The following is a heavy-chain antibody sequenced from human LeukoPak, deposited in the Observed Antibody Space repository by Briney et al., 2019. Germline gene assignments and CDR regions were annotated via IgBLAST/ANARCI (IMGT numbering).Heavy chain of an antibody. CDR2: ISPNTGGT. CDR1: GYTFTRYY. V-gene: IGHV1-2*02. CDR3: GRDRGYSGYDF. D-gene: IGHD5-12*01. J-gene: IGHJ4*02. Sequence: ASVRVSVKASGYTFTRYYIQWVRQAPGQGLEGLGWISPNTGGTHYAQNFQDSVTVTKDTSISTAYMDLSRLRSDDTAVYYCGRDRGYSGYDFWGQGTLVTVSS.